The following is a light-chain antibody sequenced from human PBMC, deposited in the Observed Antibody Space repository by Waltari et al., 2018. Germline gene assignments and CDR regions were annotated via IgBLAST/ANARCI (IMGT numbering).Light chain of an antibody. V-gene: IGLV2-23*02. Sequence: QSALTQPASVSGTPGQSITISCSGTTSDVGSYYLVSWYQQHPGEAPKLRICEVFKRPPDTSSRFSGAKSGSTASLTISGLQPEDEADYYCCSYAGRGTYVFGSGTKVTVL. CDR2: EVF. CDR1: TSDVGSYYL. J-gene: IGLJ1*01. CDR3: CSYAGRGTYV.